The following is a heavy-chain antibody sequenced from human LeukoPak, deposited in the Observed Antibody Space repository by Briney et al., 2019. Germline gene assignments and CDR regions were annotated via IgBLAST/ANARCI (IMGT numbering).Heavy chain of an antibody. D-gene: IGHD5-24*01. Sequence: PSETLSLTCTVSGGSISSSSYYWGWIRQPPGKGLEWIGSIYYSGSTYYNPSLKSRVTISVDTSKNQFSLKLSSVTAADTAVYYCARRGGWLQYAPRGYYGMDVWGQGTTVTVSS. CDR2: IYYSGST. V-gene: IGHV4-39*07. CDR3: ARRGGWLQYAPRGYYGMDV. J-gene: IGHJ6*02. CDR1: GGSISSSSYY.